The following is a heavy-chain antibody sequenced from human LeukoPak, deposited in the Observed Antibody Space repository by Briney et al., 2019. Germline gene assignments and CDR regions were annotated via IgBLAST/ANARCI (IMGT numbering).Heavy chain of an antibody. CDR1: GFTFGDYA. J-gene: IGHJ4*02. V-gene: IGHV3-49*04. Sequence: GGSLRLSCTGSGFTFGDYAMNWVRQAPGKGLEWVGFIRSKNYGGTTEYAASVKGRFTISRDDSKSIAYLQMNSLKTEDTAMYYCTRVIVAAKDYWGQGTLVTVSS. CDR2: IRSKNYGGTT. D-gene: IGHD3-16*02. CDR3: TRVIVAAKDY.